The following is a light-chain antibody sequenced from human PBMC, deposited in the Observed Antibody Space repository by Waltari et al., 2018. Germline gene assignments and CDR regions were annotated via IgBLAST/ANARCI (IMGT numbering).Light chain of an antibody. J-gene: IGKJ1*01. CDR2: GAS. CDR3: QHYVRLPAT. V-gene: IGKV3-20*01. CDR1: QSVSSA. Sequence: EIVLTQSPGSLSSSPGERVTLSCRASQSVSSALALYQQKPGQAPRLLIFGASNRATGIPDRFSGSGSETDFSLTISRLEPEDFAVYYCQHYVRLPATFGRGTKVEIK.